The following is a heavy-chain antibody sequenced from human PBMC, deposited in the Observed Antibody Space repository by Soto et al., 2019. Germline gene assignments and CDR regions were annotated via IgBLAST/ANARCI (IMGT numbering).Heavy chain of an antibody. CDR3: AREHCSSTSCYTGNNWFDP. CDR1: GGSISSSNW. CDR2: IYHSGST. J-gene: IGHJ5*02. D-gene: IGHD2-2*02. V-gene: IGHV4-4*02. Sequence: QVQLQESGPGLVKPSGTLSLTCAVSGGSISSSNWWSWVRQPPGKGLEWIGEIYHSGSTNYNPSLKSRVTISVDKSKHHFSLKLSSVTAADTVVYYCAREHCSSTSCYTGNNWFDPWGQGPLVTVSS.